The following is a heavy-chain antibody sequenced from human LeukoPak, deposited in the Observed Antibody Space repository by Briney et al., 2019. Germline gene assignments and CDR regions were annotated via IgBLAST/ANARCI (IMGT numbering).Heavy chain of an antibody. CDR2: IYYSGST. Sequence: SETLSLTCTVSGGSVSSGSYYWSWIRQPPGKGLEWIGYIYYSGSTNYNPSLKSRVTISVDTSKNKFSLKLSSATAADTAIYYCATTYSRSGDDWFDPWGQGILVTVSS. V-gene: IGHV4-61*01. CDR1: GGSVSSGSYY. D-gene: IGHD2-21*01. CDR3: ATTYSRSGDDWFDP. J-gene: IGHJ5*02.